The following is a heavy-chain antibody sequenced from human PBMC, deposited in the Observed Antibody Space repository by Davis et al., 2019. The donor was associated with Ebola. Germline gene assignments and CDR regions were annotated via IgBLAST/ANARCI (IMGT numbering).Heavy chain of an antibody. CDR2: IYHSGST. CDR1: GGSISSGGYP. Sequence: MPSETLSLTCAVSGGSISSGGYPWSWIRQPPGKGLEWIGYIYHSGSTYYNPSLQSRVTISVDRSKNQFSLKLSSVTAADTAVYYCAKCRSGGSCYYGMDVWGQGTTVTVSS. J-gene: IGHJ6*02. D-gene: IGHD2-15*01. CDR3: AKCRSGGSCYYGMDV. V-gene: IGHV4-30-2*01.